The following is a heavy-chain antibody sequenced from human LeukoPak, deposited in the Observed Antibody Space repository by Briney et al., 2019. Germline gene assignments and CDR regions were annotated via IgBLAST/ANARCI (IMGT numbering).Heavy chain of an antibody. CDR1: GFTFTSYY. Sequence: ASVKVSCKASGFTFTSYYIHWVRQAPGQGLEWMGIINPSGGSTSYAQRFQGRVTMTRDTSTSTAYMELSSLRSEDTAVYYCARVKAAAAGRGWFDPWGQGTLVIVSS. CDR3: ARVKAAAAGRGWFDP. V-gene: IGHV1-46*01. CDR2: INPSGGST. J-gene: IGHJ5*02. D-gene: IGHD6-13*01.